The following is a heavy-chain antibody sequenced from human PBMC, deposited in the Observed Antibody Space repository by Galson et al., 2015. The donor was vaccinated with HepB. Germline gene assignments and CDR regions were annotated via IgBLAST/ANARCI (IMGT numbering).Heavy chain of an antibody. V-gene: IGHV4-34*01. Sequence: LRLSCAVSGFTFSNYAMHWIRQPPGKGLEWIGEINPSGSTKYNPSLKSRVTISLDTSKNQFSLNLKSVTAADTAMYYCARVRGYCSSTRCYTFFDSWGQGTLVTVSS. J-gene: IGHJ4*02. CDR2: INPSGST. D-gene: IGHD2-2*02. CDR3: ARVRGYCSSTRCYTFFDS. CDR1: GFTFSNYA.